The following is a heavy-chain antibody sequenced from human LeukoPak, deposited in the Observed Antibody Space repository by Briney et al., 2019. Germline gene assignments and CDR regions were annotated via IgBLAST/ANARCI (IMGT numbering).Heavy chain of an antibody. Sequence: SETLSLTCAVYGGSFSGYYWSWIRQPPGKGMEWIGEINHSGSTNYNPSLKSRVTISVDTSKNQFSLKLSSVTAADTAVYYCATNADTAMVTSYFDYWGQGTLVTVSS. CDR1: GGSFSGYY. V-gene: IGHV4-34*01. J-gene: IGHJ4*02. CDR2: INHSGST. CDR3: ATNADTAMVTSYFDY. D-gene: IGHD5-18*01.